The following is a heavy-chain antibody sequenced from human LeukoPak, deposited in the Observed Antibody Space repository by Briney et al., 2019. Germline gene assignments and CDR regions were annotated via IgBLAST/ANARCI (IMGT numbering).Heavy chain of an antibody. CDR3: ARDYSWGPDY. CDR1: VHTFTSHN. J-gene: IGHJ4*02. CDR2: INPSGGT. Sequence: ASVTVSFTASVHTFTSHNMHWVRQAPGQGLEGMGIINPSGGTSYTQKFKGRLTMTRDTSTSTDYMELSSLRSEDTAVYYCARDYSWGPDYWGQGTLVTVSS. V-gene: IGHV1-46*01. D-gene: IGHD7-27*01.